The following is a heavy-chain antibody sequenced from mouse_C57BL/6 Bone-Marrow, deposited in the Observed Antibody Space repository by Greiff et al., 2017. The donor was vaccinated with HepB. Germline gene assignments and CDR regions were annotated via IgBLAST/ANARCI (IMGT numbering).Heavy chain of an antibody. V-gene: IGHV1-52*01. D-gene: IGHD1-3*01. CDR3: ARVGSSLYWYFDV. Sequence: QVQLKQPGAELVRPGSSVKLSCKASGYTFTSYWMHWVKQRPIQGLEWIGNIDPSDSETHYNQKFKDKATLTVDKSSSTAYMQLSSLTSEDSAVYYCARVGSSLYWYFDVWGTGTTVTVSS. CDR1: GYTFTSYW. CDR2: IDPSDSET. J-gene: IGHJ1*03.